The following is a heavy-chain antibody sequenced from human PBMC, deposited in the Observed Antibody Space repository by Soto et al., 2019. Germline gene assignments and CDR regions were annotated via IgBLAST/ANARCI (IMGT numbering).Heavy chain of an antibody. CDR2: INGGNGNT. D-gene: IGHD6-6*01. V-gene: IGHV1-3*01. Sequence: QVQLVQSGAEVKKPGASVKVSCKASGYTFTNYVMYWVRQAPGQKLEWMGWINGGNGNTQYSQKFQGRVTITADESTSTAYMELSSLRSEDTAVYYCALEYSTQALDYWGQGTLVTVSS. J-gene: IGHJ4*02. CDR1: GYTFTNYV. CDR3: ALEYSTQALDY.